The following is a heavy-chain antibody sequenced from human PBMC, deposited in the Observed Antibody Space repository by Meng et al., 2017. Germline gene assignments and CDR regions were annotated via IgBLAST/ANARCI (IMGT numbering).Heavy chain of an antibody. CDR3: ATTLNYDFWSGFYY. J-gene: IGHJ4*02. D-gene: IGHD3-3*01. Sequence: QVQVVEAGAGVKKAGSSVKVACKASGGTFSSYAISWVRQAPGQGLEWMGGIIPIFGTANYAQKFQGRVSISRDTSASTAYMELRSLRFEDTAVYYCATTLNYDFWSGFYYWGQGTLVTVSS. CDR1: GGTFSSYA. V-gene: IGHV1-69*06. CDR2: IIPIFGTA.